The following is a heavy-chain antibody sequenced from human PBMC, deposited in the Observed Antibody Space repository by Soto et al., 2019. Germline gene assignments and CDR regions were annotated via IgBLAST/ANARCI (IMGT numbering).Heavy chain of an antibody. Sequence: GGSLRLSCAASGFPFSTYAVSWVRQAPGKGLEWVAVIWYDGSNKYYADSVKGRFTIDRDNSKNTLYLQMNSLRAEDTAVYYCARDGPVTTPDYYYYRMDVWGQGSTVTVSS. CDR3: ARDGPVTTPDYYYYRMDV. CDR2: IWYDGSNK. CDR1: GFPFSTYA. V-gene: IGHV3-33*08. J-gene: IGHJ6*02. D-gene: IGHD4-4*01.